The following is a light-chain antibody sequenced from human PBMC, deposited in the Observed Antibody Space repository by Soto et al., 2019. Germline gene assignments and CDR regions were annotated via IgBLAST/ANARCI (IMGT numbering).Light chain of an antibody. V-gene: IGKV3-15*01. CDR1: QSVGDR. CDR2: GAS. J-gene: IGKJ4*01. Sequence: EIVLTQSPATLSLSPGERATLSCRASQSVGDRLAWYQQKPGQPPRLLIYGASTRATGIPARFSGSGSETEFTLTISSLQSEDFAVYYCQQHISWPLTFGGGTKVEI. CDR3: QQHISWPLT.